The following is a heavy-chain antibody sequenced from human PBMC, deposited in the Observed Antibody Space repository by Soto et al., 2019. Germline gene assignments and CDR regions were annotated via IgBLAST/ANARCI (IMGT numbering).Heavy chain of an antibody. D-gene: IGHD3-3*01. CDR1: GYKVSTWHNFTSHW. Sequence: GESLKISCMGSGYKVSTWHNFTSHWIAWVRQMPGEGLEWMGIIYPGDSDTRYSPSFQGQVTISADKSINSVYLQWSSLKASDTATYYCARLGFNYDFLSGYYNVHHYYGIAVWGQGTTVTVSS. CDR3: ARLGFNYDFLSGYYNVHHYYGIAV. CDR2: IYPGDSDT. J-gene: IGHJ6*02. V-gene: IGHV5-51*01.